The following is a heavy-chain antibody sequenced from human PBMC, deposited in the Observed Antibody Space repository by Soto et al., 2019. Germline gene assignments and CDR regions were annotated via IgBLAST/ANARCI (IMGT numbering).Heavy chain of an antibody. V-gene: IGHV1-18*01. D-gene: IGHD2-21*01. CDR3: ARDSTRTLCGPYLDF. Sequence: QVQLVQSGAEVKKPGASVKVSCKASGYTFTSYGISWVRQAPGQGLEWLGWISSYNRNTNYAQKLQGRVTMTSATSTRTAYMELRSLRPDDASVYYSARDSTRTLCGPYLDFWGQGTLVTVSS. J-gene: IGHJ4*02. CDR2: ISSYNRNT. CDR1: GYTFTSYG.